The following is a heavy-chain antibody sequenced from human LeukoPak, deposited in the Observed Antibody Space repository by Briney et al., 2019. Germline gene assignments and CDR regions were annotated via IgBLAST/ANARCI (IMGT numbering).Heavy chain of an antibody. CDR1: GYTFTGYY. V-gene: IGHV1-2*02. CDR3: ARSEGHRHAFDI. CDR2: INPNSGGT. J-gene: IGHJ3*02. Sequence: GASVKVSCKASGYTFTGYYMHWVRQAPGQGLEWMGWINPNSGGTNYAQKFQGRVTMTRDTSISTAYMELSSLRSEDTAVYYCARSEGHRHAFDIWGQGTMVTVSS.